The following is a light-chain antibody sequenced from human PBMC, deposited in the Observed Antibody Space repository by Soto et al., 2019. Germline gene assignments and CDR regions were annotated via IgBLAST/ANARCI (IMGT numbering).Light chain of an antibody. CDR3: QQGYSSPAT. J-gene: IGKJ5*01. Sequence: DIQMTQSPSVLSASVGDRATITCRASQSIGKHLNWYQQKPGKAPKFLIYGASTLQSGVPSRFTGSGSGTDFTLTVNSLQAEDFATYYCQQGYSSPATFGQGTRLEI. V-gene: IGKV1-39*01. CDR2: GAS. CDR1: QSIGKH.